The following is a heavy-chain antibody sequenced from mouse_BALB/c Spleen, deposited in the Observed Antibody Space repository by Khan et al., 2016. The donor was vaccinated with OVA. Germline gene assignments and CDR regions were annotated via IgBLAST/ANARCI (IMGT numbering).Heavy chain of an antibody. V-gene: IGHV5-4*02. CDR3: ARGGYGSFAC. Sequence: EVELVESGGGLVKPGGSLKLSCAASGFTFSDYYMYWVRQTPEKRLEWVATISDGGNYTSYPDSVKGRFTISRDNAKNNLYLQMSSLKSEDTAMYYCARGGYGSFACWGQGTLVTVSA. CDR1: GFTFSDYY. D-gene: IGHD2-14*01. CDR2: ISDGGNYT. J-gene: IGHJ3*01.